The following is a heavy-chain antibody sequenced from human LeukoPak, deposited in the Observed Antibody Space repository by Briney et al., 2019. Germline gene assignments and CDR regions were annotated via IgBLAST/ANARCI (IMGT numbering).Heavy chain of an antibody. CDR1: GFTFSSYS. V-gene: IGHV3-21*01. CDR2: ISSSSSYI. D-gene: IGHD2-2*02. J-gene: IGHJ6*03. Sequence: GGSLRLSCAASGFTFSSYSMNWVRQAPGKGLEWVSSISSSSSYIYYADSVKGRFTISRDNSRNTLYLQMNSLRAEDTAVYYCARVSGLWTAAISGYNYYMDVWGKRTTVTVSS. CDR3: ARVSGLWTAAISGYNYYMDV.